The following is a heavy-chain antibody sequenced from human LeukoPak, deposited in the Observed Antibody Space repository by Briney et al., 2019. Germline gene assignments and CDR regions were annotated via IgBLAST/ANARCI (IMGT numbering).Heavy chain of an antibody. J-gene: IGHJ6*03. CDR1: GGSISSYY. CDR2: IYTSGST. D-gene: IGHD1-7*01. V-gene: IGHV4-4*07. CDR3: ARESPGTTSRYMDV. Sequence: SETLSLTCTVSGGSISSYYWSWIRQPAGKGLEWIGRIYTSGSTNYNPSLKSRVTVSVDTSKNQFSLKLSSVTAADTAVYYCARESPGTTSRYMDVWGKGTTVTVSS.